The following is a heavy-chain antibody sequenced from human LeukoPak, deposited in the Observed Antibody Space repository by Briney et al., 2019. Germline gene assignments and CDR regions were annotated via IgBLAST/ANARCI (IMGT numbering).Heavy chain of an antibody. J-gene: IGHJ4*02. Sequence: PGGSLRLSCGASGFAFNTFWMTWVRQAPGKGLEWVANIKEDGSEKYYVDSVKGRFTISRDNARNSLFLQMDSLRAEDTAIYYCVREYFYNYTGYRALRYWGQGTLVTVSS. CDR3: VREYFYNYTGYRALRY. CDR1: GFAFNTFW. V-gene: IGHV3-7*01. D-gene: IGHD3-9*01. CDR2: IKEDGSEK.